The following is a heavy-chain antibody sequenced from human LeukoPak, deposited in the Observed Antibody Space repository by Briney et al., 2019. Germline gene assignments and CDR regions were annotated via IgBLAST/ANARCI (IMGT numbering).Heavy chain of an antibody. V-gene: IGHV3-49*04. CDR2: IRSKTYGGTT. CDR1: GFTFGDYA. D-gene: IGHD6-6*01. Sequence: PGGSLRLSCTASGFTFGDYALIWVRQAPGKGLEWVGFIRSKTYGGTTEYAASVRGRFTISRDDSKSIAYLQMTSLKTEDTAVYYCTRGSLLYSYYYYMDVWGKGTTVTVSS. J-gene: IGHJ6*03. CDR3: TRGSLLYSYYYYMDV.